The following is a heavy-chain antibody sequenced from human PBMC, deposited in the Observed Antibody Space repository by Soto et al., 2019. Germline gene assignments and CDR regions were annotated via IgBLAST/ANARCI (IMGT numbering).Heavy chain of an antibody. CDR3: ARVVVPASRISYYYYYYRDV. CDR1: GFTFSDYY. J-gene: IGHJ6*03. Sequence: QVQLVESGGGLVKPGGSLRLSCAASGFTFSDYYMSWIRQAPGKGLEWVSYISSSGSTIYYADSVKGRFTISRDNAKNSLYLQMNSLRAEDTAVYYCARVVVPASRISYYYYYYRDVWGKGTTVTVSS. V-gene: IGHV3-11*01. CDR2: ISSSGSTI. D-gene: IGHD2-2*01.